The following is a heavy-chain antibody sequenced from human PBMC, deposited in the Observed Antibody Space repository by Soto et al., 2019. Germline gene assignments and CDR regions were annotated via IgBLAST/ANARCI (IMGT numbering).Heavy chain of an antibody. CDR1: GFTFSSYA. J-gene: IGHJ3*02. CDR3: AKVPRYCSAGSCFGGAFDI. V-gene: IGHV3-23*01. Sequence: GGSLRLSCAASGFTFSSYAMSWVRQAPGKGLEWVSAISGSGGNTYFADSVKGRFTISRDNSKNTLWLQMNSLRAEDTAVYYCAKVPRYCSAGSCFGGAFDIWGQGTMVT. D-gene: IGHD2-15*01. CDR2: ISGSGGNT.